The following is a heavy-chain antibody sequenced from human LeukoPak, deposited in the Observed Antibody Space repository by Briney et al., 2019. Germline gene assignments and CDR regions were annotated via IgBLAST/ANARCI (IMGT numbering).Heavy chain of an antibody. CDR1: GFTFSRYL. J-gene: IGHJ5*02. CDR2: INSDGSST. D-gene: IGHD6-19*01. Sequence: GGSLRLSFAASGFTFSRYLMHWVRQAPGKGLVWVSRINSDGSSTGYEDAVKGRFTISRDNAKNTLYLAMNNLGDDGPAVYYCARPYPRYSSGWHPTGDWFDPWGQGTLVTVSS. CDR3: ARPYPRYSSGWHPTGDWFDP. V-gene: IGHV3-74*01.